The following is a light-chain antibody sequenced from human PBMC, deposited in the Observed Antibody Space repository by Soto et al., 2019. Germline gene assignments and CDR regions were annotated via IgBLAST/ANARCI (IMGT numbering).Light chain of an antibody. CDR2: KGS. CDR1: QSLVHRDGHTY. J-gene: IGKJ5*01. V-gene: IGKV2-30*02. CDR3: MQGSEWPPLT. Sequence: DVVVTQSPLSLPVTLGQAASISCRSSQSLVHRDGHTYLSWFRQMPGQSPRRRIYKGSNREAGVPDRFSGSESGTDFTLKISRVEAEDVGLYYCMQGSEWPPLTYGQGTRLELK.